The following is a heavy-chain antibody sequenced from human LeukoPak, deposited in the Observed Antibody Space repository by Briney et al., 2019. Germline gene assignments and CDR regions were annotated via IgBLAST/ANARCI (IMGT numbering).Heavy chain of an antibody. CDR3: ARIGPEKLTIDY. Sequence: PSETLSLTCTVSGGSISSSSYYWGWIRQPPGKGLEWIGSIYYSGSTYYNPSLKSRVTISVDTSKNQFSLKLSSVTAADTAVYYCARIGPEKLTIDYWGLGTLVTVSS. V-gene: IGHV4-39*01. CDR1: GGSISSSSYY. D-gene: IGHD3-16*01. CDR2: IYYSGST. J-gene: IGHJ4*02.